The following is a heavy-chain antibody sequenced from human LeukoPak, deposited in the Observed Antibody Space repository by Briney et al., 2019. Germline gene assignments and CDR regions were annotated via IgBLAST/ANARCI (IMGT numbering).Heavy chain of an antibody. Sequence: SVKVSCKTSGGTFSSYTISWVRQAPGQGLEWMGRIIPILGIANYAQKFQGRVTITADKSTSTAYMELSSLRSEDTAVYYCARALGYDPPAHWGQGTLVTVSS. CDR1: GGTFSSYT. V-gene: IGHV1-69*02. J-gene: IGHJ4*02. CDR3: ARALGYDPPAH. CDR2: IIPILGIA. D-gene: IGHD5-12*01.